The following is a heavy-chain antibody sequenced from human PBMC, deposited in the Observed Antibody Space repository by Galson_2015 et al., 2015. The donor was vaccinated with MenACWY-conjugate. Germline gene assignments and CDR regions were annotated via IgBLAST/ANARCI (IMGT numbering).Heavy chain of an antibody. CDR2: IIPIFGTA. CDR1: GYTFTSYG. J-gene: IGHJ3*02. V-gene: IGHV1-69*13. CDR3: ARDSRGGDYLPYDAFEI. D-gene: IGHD4-17*01. Sequence: SVKVSCKASGYTFTSYGISWVRQAPGQGLEWMGGIIPIFGTANYAQKFQGRVTITADESTSTAYMELSSLRSEDTAVYYCARDSRGGDYLPYDAFEIWGQGTMVTVSS.